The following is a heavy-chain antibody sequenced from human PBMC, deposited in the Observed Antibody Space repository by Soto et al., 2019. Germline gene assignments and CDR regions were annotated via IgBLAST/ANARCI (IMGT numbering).Heavy chain of an antibody. CDR2: IYYSGST. Sequence: QVQLQESGPGLVKPSQTLSLTCTVSGGSISSGGYYWSWIRQHPGKGREWIGYIYYSGSTYYNPSLKSRVTISVDTSKNQFSLKLSSVTAADTAVYYCARVIGGAARRRGWFDPWGQGTLVTVSS. J-gene: IGHJ5*02. V-gene: IGHV4-31*03. CDR1: GGSISSGGYY. CDR3: ARVIGGAARRRGWFDP. D-gene: IGHD6-6*01.